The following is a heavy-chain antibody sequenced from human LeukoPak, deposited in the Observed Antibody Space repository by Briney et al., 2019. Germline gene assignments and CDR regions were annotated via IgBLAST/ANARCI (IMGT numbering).Heavy chain of an antibody. V-gene: IGHV3-66*01. J-gene: IGHJ6*03. CDR2: IYRGDST. Sequence: GGSLRLSCAASGFSVSSNYMSWVRQAPGKGLEWVSVIYRGDSTNYADSVKDRFIISRDNFQNTLYLQMNTLRDEDTAVYYCARGGYGYLTFYYYMDVWGKGTTVTISS. D-gene: IGHD5-24*01. CDR1: GFSVSSNY. CDR3: ARGGYGYLTFYYYMDV.